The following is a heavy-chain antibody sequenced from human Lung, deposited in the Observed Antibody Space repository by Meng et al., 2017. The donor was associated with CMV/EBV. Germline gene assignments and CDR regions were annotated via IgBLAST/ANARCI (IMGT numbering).Heavy chain of an antibody. D-gene: IGHD5-24*01. J-gene: IGHJ4*02. CDR2: IYFSGNT. V-gene: IGHV4-39*07. Sequence: QLQLQEAGTGRVQPSETLSLTCSVSGCSISSSSDYCGWIRQSPGKGLEWIGSIYFSGNTYYNPSLKSRVTMSVGTAQNKFSLTLRSVTAADTAVYYCVTETGYNYDNWGQGALVTVSS. CDR3: VTETGYNYDN. CDR1: GCSISSSSDY.